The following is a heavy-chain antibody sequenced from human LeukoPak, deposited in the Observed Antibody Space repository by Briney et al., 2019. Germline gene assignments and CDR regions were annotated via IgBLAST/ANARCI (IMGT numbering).Heavy chain of an antibody. CDR2: ISYDGSNK. J-gene: IGHJ4*02. D-gene: IGHD2-15*01. CDR1: GFTFSSYG. Sequence: GGSLRLSCAASGFTFSSYGMHWVRQAPGKGLEWVAVISYDGSNKYYADSVKGRFTISRDNSKNTLYLQMNSLRAEDTAVYYCAKGRVIPPRCSGGSCYSHLGYWGQGTLVTVSS. CDR3: AKGRVIPPRCSGGSCYSHLGY. V-gene: IGHV3-30*18.